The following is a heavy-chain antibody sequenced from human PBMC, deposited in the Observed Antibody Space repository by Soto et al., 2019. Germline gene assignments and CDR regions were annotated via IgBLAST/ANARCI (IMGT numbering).Heavy chain of an antibody. CDR3: AKARCTTSNCYVPDY. D-gene: IGHD2-8*01. Sequence: GGSLRLSCAASGFSFSTYTMSWVRRAPGKGLEWVSAISGSGGSPSYADSVQGRFTISRDNPEKTLYLQMNSLRAEDTAVYYCAKARCTTSNCYVPDYWGQGTLVTVSS. V-gene: IGHV3-23*01. J-gene: IGHJ4*02. CDR2: ISGSGGSP. CDR1: GFSFSTYT.